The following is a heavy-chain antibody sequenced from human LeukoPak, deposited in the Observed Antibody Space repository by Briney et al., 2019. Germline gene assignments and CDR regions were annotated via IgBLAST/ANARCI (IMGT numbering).Heavy chain of an antibody. CDR3: ARVSGVARFDP. D-gene: IGHD1-26*01. J-gene: IGHJ5*02. CDR2: IYYSGST. CDR1: GGSISSYY. V-gene: IGHV4-59*08. Sequence: SETLSLTCTVSGGSISSYYWSWIRQPPGKGLEWIGYIYYSGSTNCNPSLKSRVTISVDTSKNQFSLKLSSVTAADTAVYYCARVSGVARFDPWGQGTLVTVSS.